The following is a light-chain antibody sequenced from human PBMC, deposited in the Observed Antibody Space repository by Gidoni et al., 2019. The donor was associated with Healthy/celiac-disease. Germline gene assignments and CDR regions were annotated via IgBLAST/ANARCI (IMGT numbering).Light chain of an antibody. V-gene: IGKV1-39*01. J-gene: IGKJ1*01. CDR2: AAS. Sequence: DIQMTQSPSSLSASVGDRVTITCRASQSIRSYLNWYQQKPGKAPKLLIYAASSLQSGVPSRFSGGGSGTDFTLTISSLQPEDFATYYCQQSYSTPEFGQGTKVEIK. CDR1: QSIRSY. CDR3: QQSYSTPE.